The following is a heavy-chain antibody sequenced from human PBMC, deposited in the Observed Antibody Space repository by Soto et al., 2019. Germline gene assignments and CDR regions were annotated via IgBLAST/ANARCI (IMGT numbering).Heavy chain of an antibody. D-gene: IGHD4-17*01. Sequence: EVQLVESGGDLVQPGGSLRLSCAASGFTFSNYNMHWVRQAPGKGLEYVSGITNNGGSTNYASSVKGRFTVSRDNSKNTLYLQMGSLRTEDMAVYYCARTRQAYGDFDYWGQGTLVTVSS. V-gene: IGHV3-64*01. CDR3: ARTRQAYGDFDY. J-gene: IGHJ4*02. CDR2: ITNNGGST. CDR1: GFTFSNYN.